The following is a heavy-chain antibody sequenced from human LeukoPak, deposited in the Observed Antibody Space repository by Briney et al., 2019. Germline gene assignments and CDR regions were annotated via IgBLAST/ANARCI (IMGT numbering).Heavy chain of an antibody. CDR1: GYTFTSYA. V-gene: IGHV1-3*01. CDR3: ARDSGSGNNDY. CDR2: ISAGNGNT. Sequence: ASVRVSCKASGYTFTSYAIHWVSQAPGQRGEWMGWISAGNGNTKYSQNFQGRVTFISNTSATTAFMELSSLRSEDAAVYYCARDSGSGNNDYWGQGTLVTVSS. J-gene: IGHJ4*02. D-gene: IGHD1-26*01.